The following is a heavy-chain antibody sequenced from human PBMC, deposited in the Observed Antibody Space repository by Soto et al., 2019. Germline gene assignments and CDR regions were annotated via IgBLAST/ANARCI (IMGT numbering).Heavy chain of an antibody. CDR3: ATRTQAYCGGDCYSYHRDY. V-gene: IGHV1-24*01. J-gene: IGHJ4*02. Sequence: QVQLVQSGAEVKKPGASVKVSCKVSGYTLTELSMHWVRQAPGKGLEWMGGFDPEDGETIYAQKFQGRVTMTEDTSTDTAYMELSSLRSEDTAVYYCATRTQAYCGGDCYSYHRDYWGQGTLVTVSS. CDR2: FDPEDGET. D-gene: IGHD2-21*02. CDR1: GYTLTELS.